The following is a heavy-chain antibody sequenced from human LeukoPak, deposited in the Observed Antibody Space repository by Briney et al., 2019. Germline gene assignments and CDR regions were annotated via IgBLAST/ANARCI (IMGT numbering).Heavy chain of an antibody. D-gene: IGHD2-2*01. V-gene: IGHV4-30-4*08. J-gene: IGHJ3*02. CDR2: IYYSGST. CDR1: GGSISSGDYY. CDR3: ARDAPLYCSSTSCYPGAFDI. Sequence: PSETLSLTCTVSGGSISSGDYYWSWIRQPPGKGLEWIGYIYYSGSTYYNPSLKSRVTISVDTSKNQFSLKLSSVTAADTAVYYCARDAPLYCSSTSCYPGAFDIWGQGTMVTVSS.